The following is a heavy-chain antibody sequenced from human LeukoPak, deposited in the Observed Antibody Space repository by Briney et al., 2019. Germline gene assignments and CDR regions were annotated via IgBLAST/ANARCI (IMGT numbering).Heavy chain of an antibody. CDR1: GFTFDDYA. J-gene: IGHJ4*02. D-gene: IGHD3-10*01. CDR2: ISWNSGSI. V-gene: IGHV3-9*01. CDR3: AKSLSSRGVIIPKTSRYFDY. Sequence: GGSLRLSCAASGFTFDDYAMHWVRQAPGRGLEWVSGISWNSGSIGYADSVKGRFTISRDNSKNTLYLQMNSLRAEDTAVYYCAKSLSSRGVIIPKTSRYFDYWGQGTLVTVSS.